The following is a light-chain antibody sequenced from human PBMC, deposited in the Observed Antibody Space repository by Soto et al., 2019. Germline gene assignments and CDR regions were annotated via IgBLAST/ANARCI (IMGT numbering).Light chain of an antibody. CDR2: AAS. CDR3: QQSYDTLTWT. J-gene: IGKJ1*01. CDR1: QTIGTY. Sequence: DIQMTQSPFSLSASVGDRVTITCRASQTIGTYLNWYHQKPGKAPKLLIYAASSLQSGVPSRFSGSGSGTEFTLTISSLQPEDFATYYCQQSYDTLTWTFGQGTKVEIK. V-gene: IGKV1-39*01.